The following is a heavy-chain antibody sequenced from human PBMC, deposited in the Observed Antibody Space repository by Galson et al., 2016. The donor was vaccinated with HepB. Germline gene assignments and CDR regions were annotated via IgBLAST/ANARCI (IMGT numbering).Heavy chain of an antibody. CDR3: ASSLVPTASRFDP. D-gene: IGHD2-21*02. CDR2: ISTYSGNT. Sequence: SVKVSCKASGYTFTTSGISWVRQAPGQGLEWMGWISTYSGNTKYAQKFQGGLTLTTDSSTTTAYMELRSLRFDDTALYYCASSLVPTASRFDPWGQGTLVTVSS. CDR1: GYTFTTSG. V-gene: IGHV1-18*01. J-gene: IGHJ5*02.